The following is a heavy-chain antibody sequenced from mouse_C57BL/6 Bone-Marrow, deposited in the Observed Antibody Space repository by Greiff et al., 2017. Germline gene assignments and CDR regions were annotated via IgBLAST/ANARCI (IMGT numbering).Heavy chain of an antibody. CDR3: VTGGYCSSGLCWYFDV. CDR2: INPEDGDT. Sequence: VQLQQSGAELVRPGASVKLSCTASGFTITDYYMHWVKQRPEQGLEWIGRINPEDGDTVYAPKFQGKATMTADTSSNTAYLQLSSLTSEDTAVSSEVTGGYCSSGLCWYFDVWGTGTTVTVSS. CDR1: GFTITDYY. J-gene: IGHJ1*03. V-gene: IGHV14-1*01. D-gene: IGHD4-1*01.